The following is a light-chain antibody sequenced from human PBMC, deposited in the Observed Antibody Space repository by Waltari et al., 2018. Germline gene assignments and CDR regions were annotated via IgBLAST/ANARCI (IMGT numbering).Light chain of an antibody. V-gene: IGKV3-11*01. CDR1: QRVGNY. CDR2: DTS. J-gene: IGKJ4*01. Sequence: EIVLIQSPATLALSPGERATPPCRASQRVGNYLAWFQQKPGQGPRPLIYDTSNRGTAVPARFSGSESEADFTLTISSLESEDFAVYYCQQRSSWPLTFGGGTKVQIK. CDR3: QQRSSWPLT.